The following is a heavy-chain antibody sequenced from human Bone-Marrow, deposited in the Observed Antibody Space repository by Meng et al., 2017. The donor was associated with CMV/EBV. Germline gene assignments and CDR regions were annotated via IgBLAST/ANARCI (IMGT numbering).Heavy chain of an antibody. V-gene: IGHV3-30-3*01. CDR3: ARDRRAAGACGNYYGMDV. CDR1: GFTFSSYA. Sequence: GESLRISCAASGFTFSSYAMHWVRQAPGKGLEWVAVISYDGSNKYYADSVKGRFTISRDNSKNTLYLQMNSLRAEDTAVYYCARDRRAAGACGNYYGMDVWGQGTTVTVSS. J-gene: IGHJ6*02. CDR2: ISYDGSNK. D-gene: IGHD6-13*01.